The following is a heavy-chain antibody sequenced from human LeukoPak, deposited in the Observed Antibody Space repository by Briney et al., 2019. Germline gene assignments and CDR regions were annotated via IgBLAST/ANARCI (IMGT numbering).Heavy chain of an antibody. J-gene: IGHJ4*02. CDR2: TSGSGGST. CDR1: GFTFSSYA. CDR3: AKVDTAMNFDY. Sequence: GGSLRLFCAASGFTFSSYAMSWVRQAPGKGLEWVSATSGSGGSTYYADSVKGRFTISRDNSKNTLYLQMNSLRAEDTAVYYCAKVDTAMNFDYWGQGTLVTVSS. D-gene: IGHD5-18*01. V-gene: IGHV3-23*01.